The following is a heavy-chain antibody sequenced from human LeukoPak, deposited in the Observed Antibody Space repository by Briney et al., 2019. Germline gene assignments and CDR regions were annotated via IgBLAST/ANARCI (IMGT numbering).Heavy chain of an antibody. CDR3: ASYGITMVRGVTYWFDP. J-gene: IGHJ5*02. Sequence: SVKVPCKASGGTFSSYAISWVRQAPGQGLEWMGGIIPIFGTANYAQKFQGRVTITADKSTSTAYMELSSLRSEDTAVYYCASYGITMVRGVTYWFDPWGQGTLVTVSS. V-gene: IGHV1-69*06. CDR2: IIPIFGTA. CDR1: GGTFSSYA. D-gene: IGHD3-10*01.